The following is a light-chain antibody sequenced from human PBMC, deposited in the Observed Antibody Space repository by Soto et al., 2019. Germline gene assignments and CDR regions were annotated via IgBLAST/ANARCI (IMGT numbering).Light chain of an antibody. V-gene: IGLV1-40*01. J-gene: IGLJ1*01. CDR2: GNS. CDR1: NSNIGAGYD. Sequence: QSVLAQPPSVSGAPGQKVTISCTGSNSNIGAGYDLHWYQQLPGTAPKLLLYGNSNRPSGVPDRFSGSKSGTSASLAITGLQAEDEADYYCQSYDSSLSAYLFGTGTKLTVL. CDR3: QSYDSSLSAYL.